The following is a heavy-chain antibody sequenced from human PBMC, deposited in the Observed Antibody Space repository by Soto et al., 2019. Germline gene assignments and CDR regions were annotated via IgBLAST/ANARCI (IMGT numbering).Heavy chain of an antibody. J-gene: IGHJ4*02. CDR3: ARLDLAVAGTLFDY. V-gene: IGHV5-51*01. CDR1: GYTFSSYW. CDR2: IYAGDSDT. D-gene: IGHD6-19*01. Sequence: PGESLKISCKGSGYTFSSYWIAWVRQMPGKGLEWMGIIYAGDSDTRYSPSFQGQVTISADKSISTAYLQWSSLKASDTAMYYCARLDLAVAGTLFDYWGQGTLVTVSS.